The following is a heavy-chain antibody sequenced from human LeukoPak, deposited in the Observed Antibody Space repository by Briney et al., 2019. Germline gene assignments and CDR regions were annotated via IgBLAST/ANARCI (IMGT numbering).Heavy chain of an antibody. D-gene: IGHD3-3*01. Sequence: PSETLSLTCAVYGGSFSGYYWSWIRQPPGKGLEWIGEINHSGSTNYNPSLKSRVTISVDTSKNQFSLKLSSVTAADTAVYYCAREGVTYYDFWSGFGSFDPWGQGTLVTVSS. CDR3: AREGVTYYDFWSGFGSFDP. CDR1: GGSFSGYY. CDR2: INHSGST. J-gene: IGHJ5*02. V-gene: IGHV4-34*01.